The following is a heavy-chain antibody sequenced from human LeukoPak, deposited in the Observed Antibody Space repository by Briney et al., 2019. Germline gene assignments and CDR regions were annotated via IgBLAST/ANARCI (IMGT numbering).Heavy chain of an antibody. J-gene: IGHJ4*02. Sequence: PGGSLRLSCAASGLTFSSYDMHWVRQATGKGLEWVSAISAAGDTYYLDSVKGRFTISRENAKNSLYPQMNSLRAGDTAVYYCVALGDRIYWGQGTLVTVSS. V-gene: IGHV3-13*01. D-gene: IGHD2-21*02. CDR2: ISAAGDT. CDR1: GLTFSSYD. CDR3: VALGDRIY.